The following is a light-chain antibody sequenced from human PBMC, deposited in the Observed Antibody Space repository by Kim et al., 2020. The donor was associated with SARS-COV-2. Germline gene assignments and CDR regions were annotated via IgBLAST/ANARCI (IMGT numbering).Light chain of an antibody. J-gene: IGKJ5*01. CDR1: QSVSSN. V-gene: IGKV3-15*01. CDR2: GAS. Sequence: VSTGERATLSCRASQSVSSNLAWYQQKPGQAPRLLIYGASTRATGIPARFSGSGSGTEFTLTISSLQSEDFAVYYCQQYNNWPLTFGQGTRLEIK. CDR3: QQYNNWPLT.